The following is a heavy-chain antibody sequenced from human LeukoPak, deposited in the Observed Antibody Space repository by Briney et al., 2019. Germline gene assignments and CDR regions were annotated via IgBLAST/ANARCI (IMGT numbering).Heavy chain of an antibody. CDR1: GGSISSYY. D-gene: IGHD3-9*01. V-gene: IGHV4-59*12. CDR2: IYYSGST. CDR3: TRLNDILTGFGY. Sequence: SETLSLTCTVSGGSISSYYWSWIRQPPGKGLEWIGYIYYSGSTNYNPSIKSRVTISVDTSKNQFSLKLSSVTAEDTAVYYCTRLNDILTGFGYWGLGTLVTVPS. J-gene: IGHJ4*02.